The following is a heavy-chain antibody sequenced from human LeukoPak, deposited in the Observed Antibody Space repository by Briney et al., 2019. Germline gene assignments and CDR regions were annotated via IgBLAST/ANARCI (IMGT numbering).Heavy chain of an antibody. CDR3: AREGSSSSFDY. CDR2: ISYDGSNK. V-gene: IGHV3-30-3*01. D-gene: IGHD6-19*01. Sequence: GGSLRLSCAASGFTFSSYAMHWVRQAPGKGLEWVAIISYDGSNKNYVDSVKARFTISRDNSKNTLYLQMNSLRTEDTAVYFCAREGSSSSFDYWGQGTLVTVSS. CDR1: GFTFSSYA. J-gene: IGHJ4*02.